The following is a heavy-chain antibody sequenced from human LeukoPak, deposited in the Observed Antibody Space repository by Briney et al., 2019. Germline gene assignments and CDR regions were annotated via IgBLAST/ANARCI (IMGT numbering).Heavy chain of an antibody. J-gene: IGHJ3*02. V-gene: IGHV4-59*01. D-gene: IGHD3-22*01. Sequence: SETLSLTCTVSGGSISDYYWTWIRQPPGKGLEWIGHIYYSGNTIYNPSLKSRVTISVDTSKNQFSLKLTSVTTADPAVYYCAGEDYFDSSGYASWRFDIWGQGTMVTVSS. CDR1: GGSISDYY. CDR2: IYYSGNT. CDR3: AGEDYFDSSGYASWRFDI.